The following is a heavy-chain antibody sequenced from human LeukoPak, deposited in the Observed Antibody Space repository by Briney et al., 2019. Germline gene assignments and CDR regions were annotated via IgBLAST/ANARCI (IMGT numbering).Heavy chain of an antibody. CDR2: ISSSGNT. CDR3: VKGRMSEDGHDF. J-gene: IGHJ4*02. V-gene: IGHV3-23*01. D-gene: IGHD5-24*01. CDR1: GFTFGRSA. Sequence: GGSLRLSCEASGFTFGRSAMTWVRQTPGKGLEWFSSISSSGNTYYADSVKGRFTTSRDNSKNLVNLQMNSLRAEDTAIYYCVKGRMSEDGHDFWGQGSLVTVSS.